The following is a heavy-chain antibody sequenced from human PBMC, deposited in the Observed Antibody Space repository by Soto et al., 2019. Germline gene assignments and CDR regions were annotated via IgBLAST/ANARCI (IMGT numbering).Heavy chain of an antibody. D-gene: IGHD6-19*01. J-gene: IGHJ4*02. V-gene: IGHV3-23*01. CDR2: ISGSGDST. CDR1: GFTFSTYA. Sequence: PGGSLRLSCAASGFTFSTYAMTWVRQAPGKGLEWVSGISGSGDSTYYTDSVKGRFTVSRDNSKNTLYLQMSSLGAEDTAVYYCAKYLYKSGWPRVFDDWGQGTLVTVPS. CDR3: AKYLYKSGWPRVFDD.